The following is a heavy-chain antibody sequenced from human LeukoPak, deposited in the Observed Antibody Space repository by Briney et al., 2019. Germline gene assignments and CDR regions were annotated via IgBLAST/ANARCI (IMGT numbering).Heavy chain of an antibody. CDR2: ISGSGGST. Sequence: PGGSLRLSCAASGFTFSSYAMSWVRQAPGKGLEWVSAISGSGGSTYYADSVKGRFTISRDNSKNTLYLQMNSLRAEGTAVYYCAKDTLAVVVPAAIDYWGQGTLVTVSS. J-gene: IGHJ4*02. CDR3: AKDTLAVVVPAAIDY. V-gene: IGHV3-23*01. D-gene: IGHD2-2*01. CDR1: GFTFSSYA.